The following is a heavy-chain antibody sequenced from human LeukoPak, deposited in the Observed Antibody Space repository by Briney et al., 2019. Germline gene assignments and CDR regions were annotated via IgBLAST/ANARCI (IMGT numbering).Heavy chain of an antibody. Sequence: GGSLRLSCAASGFNFSGSNLHWVRQASGQGLEWVGRIGSKANTYGTAFAASVKGRFTISRDDSKNTAYLQINDLKTEDTAVYYCTRRPDSGGLGFDPWGQGTLVTVSS. CDR3: TRRPDSGGLGFDP. D-gene: IGHD1-26*01. CDR2: IGSKANTYGT. J-gene: IGHJ5*02. V-gene: IGHV3-73*01. CDR1: GFNFSGSN.